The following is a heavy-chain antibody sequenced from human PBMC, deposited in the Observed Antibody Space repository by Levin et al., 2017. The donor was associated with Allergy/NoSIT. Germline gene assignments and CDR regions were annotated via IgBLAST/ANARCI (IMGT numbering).Heavy chain of an antibody. CDR3: AKDRASAGLFDY. CDR2: INFDGSAK. Sequence: GGSLRLSCAASEFSLRDYWMSWLRQAPGKGLEWVANINFDGSAKNYVDSVKGRFTISRDNAENSLYLQMNSLKAEDTALYYCAKDRASAGLFDYWGQGTLVTVSS. D-gene: IGHD6-13*01. CDR1: EFSLRDYW. V-gene: IGHV3-7*03. J-gene: IGHJ4*02.